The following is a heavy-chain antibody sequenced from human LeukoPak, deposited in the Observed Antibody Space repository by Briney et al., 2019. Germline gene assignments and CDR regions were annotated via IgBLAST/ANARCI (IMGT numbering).Heavy chain of an antibody. V-gene: IGHV3-7*01. CDR1: GFTFSTSW. J-gene: IGHJ4*02. CDR2: IKEDGSVT. CDR3: SRSLNY. Sequence: GGSLRLSCAASGFTFSTSWMDWVRQAPGKGREGVAHIKEDGSVTHYVDSAKGRFTISRDNARSSLYLQMDSLRVEDTAIYYCSRSLNYWGAGILVTVSS.